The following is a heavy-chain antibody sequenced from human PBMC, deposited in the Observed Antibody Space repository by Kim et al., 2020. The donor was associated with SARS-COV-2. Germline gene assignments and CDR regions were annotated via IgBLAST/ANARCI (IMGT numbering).Heavy chain of an antibody. CDR2: IHHNGNS. V-gene: IGHV4-59*01. CDR3: ARKRADSSGFIDS. Sequence: SETLSLTCAVSGAAIDDYYWSWIRQAPGKGLEWIGYIHHNGNSNSNPSLESRVTISLDTSRNQFSLKLTYVTAADSAVYFCARKRADSSGFIDSWGQGTPVLVSS. D-gene: IGHD3-22*01. CDR1: GAAIDDYY. J-gene: IGHJ4*02.